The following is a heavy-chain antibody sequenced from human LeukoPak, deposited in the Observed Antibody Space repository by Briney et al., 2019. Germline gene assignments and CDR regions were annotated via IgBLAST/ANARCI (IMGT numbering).Heavy chain of an antibody. CDR3: ASGNYYSAGSYYGVVAYFDY. CDR2: ISSSGSTI. V-gene: IGHV3-11*01. Sequence: RGGSPRLSCAASGFSFSEYYMSWIRQAPGKGLERVSYISSSGSTIYYADSVEGRFTISRDNAKNSLYLQMNSLRAEDTAVYYCASGNYYSAGSYYGVVAYFDYWGQGTLVTVSS. J-gene: IGHJ4*02. CDR1: GFSFSEYY. D-gene: IGHD3-10*01.